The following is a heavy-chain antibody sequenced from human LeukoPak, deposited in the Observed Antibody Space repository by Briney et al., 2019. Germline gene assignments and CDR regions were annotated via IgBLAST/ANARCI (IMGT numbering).Heavy chain of an antibody. CDR2: IIPIFGTA. CDR3: ARRVTALGPWFDP. Sequence: SVKVSCKASGGTFSSYAISWVRQAPGQGLEWMGGIIPIFGTANYAQKFQGRVTITADESTSTAYMELSSLRSEDTAMYYCARRVTALGPWFDPWGQGTLVIVSS. D-gene: IGHD4-23*01. CDR1: GGTFSSYA. V-gene: IGHV1-69*13. J-gene: IGHJ5*02.